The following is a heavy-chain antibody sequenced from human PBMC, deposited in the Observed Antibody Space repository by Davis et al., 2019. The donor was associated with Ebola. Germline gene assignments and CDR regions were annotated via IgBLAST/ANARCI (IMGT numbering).Heavy chain of an antibody. J-gene: IGHJ4*02. CDR1: GFTFSDYY. CDR2: IKSKTDGGTT. Sequence: GESLKISCAASGFTFSDYYMSWIRQAPGKGLEWVGRIKSKTDGGTTDYAAPVKGRFTISRDDSKNTLYLQMNSLKTEDTAVYYCTTGDWYSSSWYKRVGVDYWGQGTLVTVSS. D-gene: IGHD6-13*01. CDR3: TTGDWYSSSWYKRVGVDY. V-gene: IGHV3-15*01.